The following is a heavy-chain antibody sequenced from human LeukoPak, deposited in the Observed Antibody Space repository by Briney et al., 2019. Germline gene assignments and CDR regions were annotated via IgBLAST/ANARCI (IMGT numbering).Heavy chain of an antibody. V-gene: IGHV3-30*01. CDR2: ISYDGSNK. Sequence: GRSLRLSCAASGSTFSSYAMHWVRQAPGKGLEWVAVISYDGSNKYYADSVKGRFTISRDNSKNTLYLQMNSLRAEDTAVYYCARDGAAAGIADVWGKGTTVTVSS. J-gene: IGHJ6*03. D-gene: IGHD6-13*01. CDR1: GSTFSSYA. CDR3: ARDGAAAGIADV.